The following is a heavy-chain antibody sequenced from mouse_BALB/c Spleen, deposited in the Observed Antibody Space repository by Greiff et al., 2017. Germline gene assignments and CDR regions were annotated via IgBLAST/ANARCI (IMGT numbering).Heavy chain of an antibody. J-gene: IGHJ4*01. CDR2: IWRGGST. D-gene: IGHD4-1*01. Sequence: VNVVESGPSLVQPSQSLSITCTVSGFSLTSYGVHWVRQSPGKGLEWLGVIWRGGSTDYNAAFMSRLSITKDNSKSQVFFKMNSLQADDTAIYYCAKILGRAMDYWGQGTSVTVSS. CDR1: GFSLTSYG. CDR3: AKILGRAMDY. V-gene: IGHV2-5-1*01.